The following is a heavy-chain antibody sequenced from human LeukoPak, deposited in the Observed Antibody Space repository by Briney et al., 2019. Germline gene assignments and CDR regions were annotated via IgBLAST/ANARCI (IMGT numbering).Heavy chain of an antibody. CDR3: ARGKTSQNIVTRKTYNWFDP. D-gene: IGHD2/OR15-2a*01. CDR2: INPNSGGT. J-gene: IGHJ5*02. V-gene: IGHV1-2*02. CDR1: GYTFTDYY. Sequence: GASVKVSCKASGYTFTDYYMHWVRQAPGQGLEWMGWINPNSGGTNYAQKFQGRVTMTRDTSISTAYMELSRLRAEDTAVYYCARGKTSQNIVTRKTYNWFDPWGQGTLVTVSS.